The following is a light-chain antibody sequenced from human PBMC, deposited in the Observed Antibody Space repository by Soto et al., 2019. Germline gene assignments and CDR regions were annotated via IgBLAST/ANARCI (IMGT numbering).Light chain of an antibody. CDR3: QQYGSSPPLT. J-gene: IGKJ4*01. CDR2: GAS. V-gene: IGKV3-20*01. CDR1: QSVSSSY. Sequence: DIVLTQSPGTLSLSPGERATLSCRASQSVSSSYLAWYQQKPGQAPRLLIYGASSRATGIPDRFSGGGSGTDFTLTISRLEPEDCAVYYCQQYGSSPPLTFGGGTKVEIK.